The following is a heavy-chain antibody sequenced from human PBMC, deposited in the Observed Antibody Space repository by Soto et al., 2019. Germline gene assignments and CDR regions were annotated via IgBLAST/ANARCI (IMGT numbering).Heavy chain of an antibody. CDR2: INPATGYT. J-gene: IGHJ4*02. D-gene: IGHD1-1*01. Sequence: QVQLVQSGAGVQKPGAAANLSCKASGHALSHNYVHWVRQAPGQGLEWMGFINPATGYTVAAQQFQGRVTLTRNTSTTTFHLQLSSLTSDDTAVYFCTKETGGFEFWGQGTLVTVS. CDR3: TKETGGFEF. V-gene: IGHV1-46*01. CDR1: GHALSHNY.